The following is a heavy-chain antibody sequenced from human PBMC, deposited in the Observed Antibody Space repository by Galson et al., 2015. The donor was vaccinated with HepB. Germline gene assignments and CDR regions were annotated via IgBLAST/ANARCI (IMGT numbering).Heavy chain of an antibody. J-gene: IGHJ3*02. CDR1: GFTFSSYG. CDR2: ISYDGSNK. CDR3: AKDPRIVGAPLGAFDI. V-gene: IGHV3-30*18. Sequence: SLRLSCAASGFTFSSYGMHWVRQAPGKGLEWVAVISYDGSNKYYADSVKGRFTISRDNSKNTLYPQMNSLRAEDTAVYYCAKDPRIVGAPLGAFDIWGQGTMVTVSS. D-gene: IGHD1-26*01.